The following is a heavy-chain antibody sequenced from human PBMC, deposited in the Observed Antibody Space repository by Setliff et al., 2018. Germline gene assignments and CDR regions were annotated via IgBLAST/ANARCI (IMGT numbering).Heavy chain of an antibody. CDR2: IYYSGST. CDR3: ARGAILARGVQNGMDV. CDR1: GGSFSGYY. J-gene: IGHJ6*02. V-gene: IGHV4-34*01. D-gene: IGHD3-10*01. Sequence: SETLSLTCAVYGGSFSGYYWSWIRQPPGKRLEWIGAIYYSGSTYYNPSLKSRVSMSLNTSRNQFSLKLSSVTAADTAVYYCARGAILARGVQNGMDVWGQGTTVTVSS.